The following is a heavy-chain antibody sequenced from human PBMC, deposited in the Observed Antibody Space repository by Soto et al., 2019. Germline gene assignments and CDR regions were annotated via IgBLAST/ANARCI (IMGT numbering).Heavy chain of an antibody. D-gene: IGHD2-2*01. CDR2: IRSSDNTR. J-gene: IGHJ4*02. V-gene: IGHV3-11*01. CDR1: GFRFSDYY. CDR3: ARGNALYDY. Sequence: WGSLRLCCAASGFRFSDYYMSWIRQAPGKGLEWVSYIRSSDNTRYYADSVKGRFTISRDNAKNSLYLQMNSLRAEDTAVYYCARGNALYDYWGQGILVTVSS.